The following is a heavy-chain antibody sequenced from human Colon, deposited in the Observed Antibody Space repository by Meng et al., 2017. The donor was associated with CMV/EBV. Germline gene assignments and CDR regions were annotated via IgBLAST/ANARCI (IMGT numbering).Heavy chain of an antibody. CDR1: GGSISSSSYY. CDR3: ARGGITVTHIDY. D-gene: IGHD4-11*01. J-gene: IGHJ4*02. CDR2: IYYSGNT. V-gene: IGHV4-39*07. Sequence: SETLSLTCNVSGGSISSSSYYWAWLRQPPGKGLEWIGSIYYSGNTDYNPSLKSRVTISVALSKNQFSLKLSSVTAADTAVYYCARGGITVTHIDYWGQGTLVTVSS.